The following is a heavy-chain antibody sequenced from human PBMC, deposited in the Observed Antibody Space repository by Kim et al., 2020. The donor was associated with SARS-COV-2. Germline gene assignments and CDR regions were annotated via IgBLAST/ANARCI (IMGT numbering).Heavy chain of an antibody. CDR1: GGSISSTNW. V-gene: IGHV4-4*02. D-gene: IGHD6-13*01. J-gene: IGHJ3*02. Sequence: SETLSLTCAVSGGSISSTNWWSWVRQPPGKGLEWIAEIYHSGSTTNNPSLESRVTIPVDKSKNQFSLKLSSVTAADTAVYYCARDRGSSSETNDAFDIWGHGTMVIVSS. CDR2: IYHSGST. CDR3: ARDRGSSSETNDAFDI.